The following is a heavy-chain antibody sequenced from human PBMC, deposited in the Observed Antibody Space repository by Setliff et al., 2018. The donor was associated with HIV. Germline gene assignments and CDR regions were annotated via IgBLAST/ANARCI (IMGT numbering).Heavy chain of an antibody. CDR2: VSQSGST. Sequence: PSETLSLTCTVSGGSISSSRYYWGWIRQSPGKRLEWIGSVSQSGSTYYNPSLKSRITISVDRSKNLFSLKLISVTAADQGVYYCARVPVAGANWFDPWGLGTLVTVSS. CDR1: GGSISSSRYY. V-gene: IGHV4-39*01. J-gene: IGHJ5*02. CDR3: ARVPVAGANWFDP. D-gene: IGHD2-21*01.